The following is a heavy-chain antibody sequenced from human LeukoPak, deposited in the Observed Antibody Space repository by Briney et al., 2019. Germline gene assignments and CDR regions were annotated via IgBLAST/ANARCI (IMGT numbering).Heavy chain of an antibody. CDR2: IYSGGST. D-gene: IGHD5-18*01. CDR1: GFTVSSNY. CDR3: ASHARYSHGYSAFDY. V-gene: IGHV3-53*01. Sequence: PGGSLRLSCAASGFTVSSNYMSWVRQAPGKGLEWVSVIYSGGSTYYADSVKGRFTISRDNSKNTLYLQMNSPRAEDTAVYYCASHARYSHGYSAFDYWGQGTLVTVSS. J-gene: IGHJ4*02.